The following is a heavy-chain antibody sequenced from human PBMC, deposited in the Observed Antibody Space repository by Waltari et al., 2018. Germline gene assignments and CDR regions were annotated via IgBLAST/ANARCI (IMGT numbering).Heavy chain of an antibody. Sequence: QVQLVESGGGVVQPGRSLRLSCAASGFTFSSYGMHWVRQAPGKGLEWVAVIWYDGSNKYYADAVKGRFTISRDNSKNTLYLQMNSLRAEDTAMYYCAISRDDSSGYPIDYWGQGTLVTVSS. CDR1: GFTFSSYG. V-gene: IGHV3-33*08. CDR2: IWYDGSNK. CDR3: AISRDDSSGYPIDY. D-gene: IGHD3-22*01. J-gene: IGHJ4*02.